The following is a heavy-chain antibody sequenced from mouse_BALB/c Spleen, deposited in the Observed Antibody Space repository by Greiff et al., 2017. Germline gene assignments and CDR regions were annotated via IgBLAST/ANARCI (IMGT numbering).Heavy chain of an antibody. CDR3: ARHFYGNFYWYFDV. V-gene: IGHV5-12-2*01. Sequence: EVMLVESGGGLVQPGGSLKLSCAASGFTFSSYTMSWVRQTPEKRLEWVAYISNGGGSTYYPDTVKGRFTISRDNAKNTLYLQMSSLKSEDTAMYYCARHFYGNFYWYFDVWGAGTTVTVSS. CDR2: ISNGGGST. D-gene: IGHD2-1*01. CDR1: GFTFSSYT. J-gene: IGHJ1*01.